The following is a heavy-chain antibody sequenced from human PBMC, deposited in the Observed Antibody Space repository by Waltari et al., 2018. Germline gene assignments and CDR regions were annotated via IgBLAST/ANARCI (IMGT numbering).Heavy chain of an antibody. J-gene: IGHJ5*02. D-gene: IGHD6-13*01. CDR1: GYTFTSYD. Sequence: QVQLVQSGAEVKKPGASVKVSCKASGYTFTSYDINWVRQATGQGLEWMGWMNPNSGNTGDAQKFQGRVTITRNTSISTAYMELSSLRSEDTAVYYCARDRIAAAGRGGWFDPWGQGTLVTVSS. V-gene: IGHV1-8*03. CDR2: MNPNSGNT. CDR3: ARDRIAAAGRGGWFDP.